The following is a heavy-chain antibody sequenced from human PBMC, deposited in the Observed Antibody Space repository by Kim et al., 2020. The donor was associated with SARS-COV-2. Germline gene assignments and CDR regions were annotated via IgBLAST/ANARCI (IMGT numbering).Heavy chain of an antibody. CDR3: ARILWRVNWFDP. J-gene: IGHJ5*02. Sequence: YYADSVKGRFTISRDNAKNSLYLQMNSLRAEDTAVYYCARILWRVNWFDPWGQGTLVTVSS. D-gene: IGHD2-21*01. V-gene: IGHV3-48*04.